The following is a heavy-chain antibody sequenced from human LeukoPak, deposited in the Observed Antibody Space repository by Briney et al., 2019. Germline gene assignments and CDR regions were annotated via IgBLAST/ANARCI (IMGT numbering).Heavy chain of an antibody. V-gene: IGHV1-24*01. Sequence: ASVKVSCKVSGSALADLTMNWVRQAPGKGLEWMGGFDPEIDESIYVQKLQGRVTMTEDISRDTAYMELSNVTSEDTAVYYCAVHSGDGLDHWGQGTLLIVSS. CDR3: AVHSGDGLDH. CDR1: GSALADLT. CDR2: FDPEIDES. J-gene: IGHJ4*02. D-gene: IGHD7-27*01.